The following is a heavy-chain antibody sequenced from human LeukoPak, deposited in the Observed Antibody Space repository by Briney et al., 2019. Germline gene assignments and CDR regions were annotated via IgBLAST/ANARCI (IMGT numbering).Heavy chain of an antibody. Sequence: PGGSLRLSCAASGFTFSSYEMSWVRQAPGKGPERVSHIYTDCTIYHSDYVKGRFTISRDNAKSSLYLQMNSLRFEETAVYYCARASNSPFDYWGQGTLVTVSS. CDR3: ARASNSPFDY. CDR2: IYTDCTI. D-gene: IGHD2-21*01. CDR1: GFTFSSYE. V-gene: IGHV3-48*03. J-gene: IGHJ4*02.